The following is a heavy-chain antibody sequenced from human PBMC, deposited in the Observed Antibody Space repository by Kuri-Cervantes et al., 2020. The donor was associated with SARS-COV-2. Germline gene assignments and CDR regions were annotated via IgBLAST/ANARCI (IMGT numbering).Heavy chain of an antibody. D-gene: IGHD2-2*02. CDR2: ISAYNGNT. J-gene: IGHJ6*03. CDR3: ARGMDIVVVPAAIEGGGWYYYMDV. V-gene: IGHV1-18*01. Sequence: ASVKVSCKASGYTFTSYGISWVRQAPGQGLEWMGWISAYNGNTNYAQKFQGRVTITTDKSTSTAYMELSSLRSEDTAVYYCARGMDIVVVPAAIEGGGWYYYMDVWGKGTTVTVSS. CDR1: GYTFTSYG.